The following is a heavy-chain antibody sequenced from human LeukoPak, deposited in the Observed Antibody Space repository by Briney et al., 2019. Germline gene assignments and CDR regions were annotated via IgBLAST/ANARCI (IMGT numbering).Heavy chain of an antibody. CDR3: ARDNSRAALGCTNFDY. Sequence: ASGKVSCKTSGYTFTNYAIHWVRQAPGQRLECMGWINAGNGNIKYSQDFQGRVAFTSDTFASTSYMELSSLRSEDTAVYYCARDNSRAALGCTNFDYWGQGTLVTVSS. V-gene: IGHV1-3*01. CDR1: GYTFTNYA. CDR2: INAGNGNI. J-gene: IGHJ4*02. D-gene: IGHD6-13*01.